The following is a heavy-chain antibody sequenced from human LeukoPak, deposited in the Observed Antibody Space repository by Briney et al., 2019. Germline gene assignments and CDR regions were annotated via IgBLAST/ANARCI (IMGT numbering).Heavy chain of an antibody. CDR1: GFTFSSYA. CDR2: ISYDGSNK. Sequence: GGSLRLSCAASGFTFSSYAMHWVRQAPGKGLEWVAVISYDGSNKYYADSVKGRFTISRDNSKNTLYLQMNSLRAEDTAVYYCATGEASEYWGQGTLVTVSS. V-gene: IGHV3-30*04. CDR3: ATGEASEY. D-gene: IGHD3-16*01. J-gene: IGHJ4*02.